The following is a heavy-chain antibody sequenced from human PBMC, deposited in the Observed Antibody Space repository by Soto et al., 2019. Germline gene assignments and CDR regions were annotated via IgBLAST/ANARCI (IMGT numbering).Heavy chain of an antibody. V-gene: IGHV1-69*06. CDR3: ARDSGITGTRYYYYGMDV. Sequence: SVKVSCKASGGTFSSYAISWVRQAPGQGLEWMGGIIPIFGTANYAQKFQGRVTITADKSTSTAYMELSSLRSEDTAVYYCARDSGITGTRYYYYGMDVWGQGTTVTVSS. CDR2: IIPIFGTA. J-gene: IGHJ6*02. D-gene: IGHD1-7*01. CDR1: GGTFSSYA.